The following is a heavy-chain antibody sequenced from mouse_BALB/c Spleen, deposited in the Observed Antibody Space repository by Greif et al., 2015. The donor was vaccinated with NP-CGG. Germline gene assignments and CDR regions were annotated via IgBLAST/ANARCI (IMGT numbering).Heavy chain of an antibody. Sequence: QVQLQQPGAELAKPGASVKMSCKASGYTFTSYWMHWVKQRPGQGLEWIGYITPSTGYTEYNQKFKDKATLTADKSSSTDYMQLSSLRSEDSAVDYCAREDYYGSSFAYWGQGTLVTVSA. CDR3: AREDYYGSSFAY. V-gene: IGHV1-7*01. CDR1: GYTFTSYW. D-gene: IGHD1-1*01. CDR2: ITPSTGYT. J-gene: IGHJ3*01.